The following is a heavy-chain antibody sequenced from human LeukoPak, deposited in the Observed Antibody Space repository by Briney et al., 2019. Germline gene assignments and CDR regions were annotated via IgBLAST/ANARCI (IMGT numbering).Heavy chain of an antibody. V-gene: IGHV4-59*01. Sequence: SETLSLTCTVSGGSISSYYWSWIRQPPGKGLEWIGYIYNSGSTNYNPSLKSRVTISVDTSKNQFSPKLTSVTAADTAVYYCARDSAHYDILTGYYLYYFNYWGQGTLVTVSS. CDR1: GGSISSYY. J-gene: IGHJ4*02. D-gene: IGHD3-9*01. CDR3: ARDSAHYDILTGYYLYYFNY. CDR2: IYNSGST.